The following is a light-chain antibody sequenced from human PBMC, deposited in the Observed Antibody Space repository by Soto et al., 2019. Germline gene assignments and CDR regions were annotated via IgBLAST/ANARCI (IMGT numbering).Light chain of an antibody. V-gene: IGKV1-8*01. CDR1: QGISSY. CDR3: QQYNNWPPIT. CDR2: AAS. J-gene: IGKJ5*01. Sequence: AIRLPQSQTSLFGSTGDRGGIXWWASQGISSYLAWYQQKPGKAPKLLIYAASTLQSGVPSRFSGSGSGTDFTLTISCLQSEDFASYYCQQYNNWPPITFGQGTRLEIK.